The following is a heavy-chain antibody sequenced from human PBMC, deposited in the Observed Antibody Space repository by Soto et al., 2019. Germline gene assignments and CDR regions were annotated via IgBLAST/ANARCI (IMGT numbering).Heavy chain of an antibody. V-gene: IGHV3-23*01. CDR2: IGGRGRRI. CDR1: GFTFTNYA. J-gene: IGHJ3*02. D-gene: IGHD3-22*01. Sequence: HPGGSLRLSCAASGFTFTNYAMTWVRQAPGKGLEWVSVIGGRGRRIHYADSVKGRFTISRDNSKNTLNLQMNSLRAEDTAVYYCVKDRYDSRDAFDIWGQGTMVTVSS. CDR3: VKDRYDSRDAFDI.